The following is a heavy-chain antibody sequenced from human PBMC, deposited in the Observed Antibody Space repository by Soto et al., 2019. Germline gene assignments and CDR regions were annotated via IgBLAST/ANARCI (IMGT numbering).Heavy chain of an antibody. J-gene: IGHJ6*02. CDR3: AREPTYSGYDYYYYYGMDV. CDR1: GYTFTGYY. Sequence: GASVKVSCKASGYTFTGYYMHWVRQAPGQGLEWMGWINPNSGGTNYAQKFQGRVTMTRDTSISTAYMELSRLRSDDTAVYYCAREPTYSGYDYYYYYGMDVWGQGTTVTVSS. D-gene: IGHD5-12*01. V-gene: IGHV1-2*02. CDR2: INPNSGGT.